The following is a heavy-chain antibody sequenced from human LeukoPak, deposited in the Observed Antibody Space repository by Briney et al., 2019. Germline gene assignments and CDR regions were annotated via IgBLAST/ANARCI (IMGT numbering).Heavy chain of an antibody. J-gene: IGHJ4*02. CDR3: ERRYSYGNHFDY. D-gene: IGHD5-18*01. CDR2: ISSSSSYI. Sequence: PGGSLRLSCAASGFTFSSYSMNWVRQAPGRGLEWVSSISSSSSYIYYADSVKGRFTISRDNAKNSLYLQMNSLRAEDTAVYYCERRYSYGNHFDYWGQGTLVTVSS. CDR1: GFTFSSYS. V-gene: IGHV3-21*01.